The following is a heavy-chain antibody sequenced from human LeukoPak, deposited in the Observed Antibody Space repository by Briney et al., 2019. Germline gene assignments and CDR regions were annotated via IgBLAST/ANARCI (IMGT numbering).Heavy chain of an antibody. D-gene: IGHD3-10*01. Sequence: GASVKVSCKASGQSRTGYFIHWVRQAPGQGLEWVGRIDPNTGDTIYAQNFQGRVTVTSATSISTAYMELSRLTSDDTAVYFCARLGLHGSGTYYFFDYWGQGTLVTVSS. CDR1: GQSRTGYF. CDR3: ARLGLHGSGTYYFFDY. CDR2: IDPNTGDT. J-gene: IGHJ4*02. V-gene: IGHV1-2*06.